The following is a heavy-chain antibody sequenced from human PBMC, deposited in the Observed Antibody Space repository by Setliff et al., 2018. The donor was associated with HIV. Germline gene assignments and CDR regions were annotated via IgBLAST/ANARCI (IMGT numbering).Heavy chain of an antibody. CDR3: ASHPGSSIEKPYFDT. CDR2: IVPILGIT. D-gene: IGHD2-2*01. V-gene: IGHV1-69*10. Sequence: SVKVSCKASGGIFSTYAISWVRQAPGQGLEWRGGIVPILGITNYAQKFQGRVTITSDKSTSTTYMDLSSLRSEDTAVYYCASHPGSSIEKPYFDTWGQGTLVTVSS. J-gene: IGHJ5*02. CDR1: GGIFSTYA.